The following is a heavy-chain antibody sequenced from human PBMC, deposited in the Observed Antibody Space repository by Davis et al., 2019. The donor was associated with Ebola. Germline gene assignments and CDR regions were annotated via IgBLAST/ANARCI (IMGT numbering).Heavy chain of an antibody. CDR2: IYYTGRS. J-gene: IGHJ4*02. CDR1: GGSISTPSHY. V-gene: IGHV4-39*02. Sequence: MPSETLSLTCAVSGGSISTPSHYWGWFRQPPGRGLDVIGRIYYTGRSYRNPSLRSRASIYVDTSNNHFSLSLSSMTAADTAVYFCARWNTEVPGVVDGPRFDSWGPGRLVIVSS. CDR3: ARWNTEVPGVVDGPRFDS. D-gene: IGHD3-10*01.